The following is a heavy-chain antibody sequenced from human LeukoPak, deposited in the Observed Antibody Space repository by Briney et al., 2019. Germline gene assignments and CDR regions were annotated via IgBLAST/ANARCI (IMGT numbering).Heavy chain of an antibody. V-gene: IGHV3-7*01. CDR2: IKPDGSEK. D-gene: IGHD1-26*01. CDR1: GFTFSSYW. CDR3: ARSGGSYLGYFDY. J-gene: IGHJ4*02. Sequence: GGSLRLSCAASGFTFSSYWMSWVRQTQEKGLEWVANIKPDGSEKYYLDSVKGRFTISRDNAKNSLYLQMNSLRAEDTAVYYCARSGGSYLGYFDYWGQETLVTVSS.